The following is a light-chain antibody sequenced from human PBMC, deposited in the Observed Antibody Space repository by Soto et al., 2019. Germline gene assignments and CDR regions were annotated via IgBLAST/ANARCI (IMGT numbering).Light chain of an antibody. J-gene: IGKJ5*01. V-gene: IGKV3-20*01. CDR3: QQHGGSPIT. Sequence: IVLTQSPGTLSLSPGERATLSCRASESVPSNFLAWYQQKPGQAPRLLIYGASSRATGIPDRFSGSGAGTDSTLTISRLEPEDFAVFYCQQHGGSPITFGQGTRLEIK. CDR1: ESVPSNF. CDR2: GAS.